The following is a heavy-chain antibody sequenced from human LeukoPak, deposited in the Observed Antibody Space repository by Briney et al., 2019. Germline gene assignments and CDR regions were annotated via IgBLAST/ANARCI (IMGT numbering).Heavy chain of an antibody. Sequence: ASVKVSCKASGGTFSNYAISWVRQAPGQGLEWMGGIIPIFGTANYAQKFQGRVTITADESTSTAYMELSSLRSEVTAGYYCAYYYDSSGYYGQYWGQGTLVTASS. D-gene: IGHD3-22*01. V-gene: IGHV1-69*13. CDR2: IIPIFGTA. CDR3: AYYYDSSGYYGQY. J-gene: IGHJ4*02. CDR1: GGTFSNYA.